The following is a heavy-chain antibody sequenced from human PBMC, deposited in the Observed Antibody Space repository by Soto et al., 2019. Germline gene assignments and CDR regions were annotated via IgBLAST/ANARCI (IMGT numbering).Heavy chain of an antibody. J-gene: IGHJ5*02. CDR3: TRDASRDSSARGWFDP. Sequence: LRLSCAASGFTFRSFTMNWVRQAPGKGLEWVSTISSNSAYIYYTDALRGRFTISRDNAKNSLHLQMNSLRAEDTAVYYCTRDASRDSSARGWFDPWGPGTLFTASS. D-gene: IGHD6-13*01. CDR1: GFTFRSFT. CDR2: ISSNSAYI. V-gene: IGHV3-21*01.